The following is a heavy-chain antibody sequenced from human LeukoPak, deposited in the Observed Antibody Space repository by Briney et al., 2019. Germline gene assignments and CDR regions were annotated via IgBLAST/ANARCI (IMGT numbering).Heavy chain of an antibody. CDR3: ANGAVYCTSPKYPTGSAPSCFAH. J-gene: IGHJ4*02. Sequence: PGGSLRLSCAASGFTFSSYAMSWVRQAPGKGLEWVSAISGSGGSTYYADSVKGRFTISRDNSKNTLYLQMSSLRPEDTAVYYCANGAVYCTSPKYPTGSAPSCFAHWGQGTLVTVSS. CDR2: ISGSGGST. CDR1: GFTFSSYA. V-gene: IGHV3-23*01. D-gene: IGHD2-2*01.